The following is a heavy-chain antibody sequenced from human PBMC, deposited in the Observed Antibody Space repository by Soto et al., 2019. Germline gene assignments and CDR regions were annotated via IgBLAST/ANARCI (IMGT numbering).Heavy chain of an antibody. CDR3: ARGSRDSSSWYRGPYYYYGMDV. J-gene: IGHJ6*02. Sequence: PSETLSLTCTVSNDSINNPLYYWGWIRQPPGKGLEWIGSIYHSGSTYYNPSLKSRVAISVDRSKNQFSLKLSSVTAADTAVYYCARGSRDSSSWYRGPYYYYGMDVWGQGTTVIVSS. CDR1: NDSINNPLYY. CDR2: IYHSGST. D-gene: IGHD6-13*01. V-gene: IGHV4-39*07.